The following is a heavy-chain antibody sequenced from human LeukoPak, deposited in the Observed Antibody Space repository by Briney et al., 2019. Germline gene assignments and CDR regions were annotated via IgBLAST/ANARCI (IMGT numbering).Heavy chain of an antibody. CDR2: IYYSGST. J-gene: IGHJ4*02. CDR1: GGSISSGGYY. V-gene: IGHV4-31*03. Sequence: PSQTLSLTCTVSGGSISSGGYYWSWIRQHPGKGLEWIGYIYYSGSTYYNPSLKSRVTISVDTSKNQFSLKLSSVTAADTAVYYFARTSYDFWSGYHAYWGQGTLVTVSS. CDR3: ARTSYDFWSGYHAY. D-gene: IGHD3-3*01.